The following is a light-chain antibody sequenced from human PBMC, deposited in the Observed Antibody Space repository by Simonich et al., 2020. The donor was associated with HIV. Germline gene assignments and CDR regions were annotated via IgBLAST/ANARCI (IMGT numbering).Light chain of an antibody. CDR3: MQALETPLT. CDR1: QRVSSSY. J-gene: IGKJ4*01. CDR2: GAS. V-gene: IGKV3-20*01. Sequence: EIVLTQSPGTLSLSPGERATLSCRASQRVSSSYLAWYQQKPGQAPRILIYGASSRDTGIPDRFSGSGSGTDFTLTISRVEAEDVGVYYCMQALETPLTFGGGTKVEIK.